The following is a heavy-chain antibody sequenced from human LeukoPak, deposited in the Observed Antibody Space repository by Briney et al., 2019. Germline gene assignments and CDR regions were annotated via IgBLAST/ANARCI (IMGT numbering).Heavy chain of an antibody. J-gene: IGHJ4*02. D-gene: IGHD1-26*01. CDR3: ARGGTYYPCIDY. V-gene: IGHV1-18*01. Sequence: ASVKVSCKASGYTFTSSYINWVRQAPGQRLEWMGWISAYNGRTNYAQKFQGRVTLTTDSSTSTAYMDLTSLRSDDTAVYYCARGGTYYPCIDYWGQGTLVTVSS. CDR1: GYTFTSSY. CDR2: ISAYNGRT.